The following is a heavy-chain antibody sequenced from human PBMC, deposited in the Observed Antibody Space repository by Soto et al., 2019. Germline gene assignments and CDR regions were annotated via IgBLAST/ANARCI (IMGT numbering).Heavy chain of an antibody. V-gene: IGHV4-31*03. Sequence: SETLSLTCTVAGGSMTRGDQYWTWIRHRPGEGLEWFGYINHRGSLYYNPSLKSRVSMSVDTSKTQFSLNLSSVTAADTAVYYCARELPQRQGRNMDVWGQGTTVTVSS. CDR2: INHRGSL. CDR3: ARELPQRQGRNMDV. J-gene: IGHJ6*02. CDR1: GGSMTRGDQY. D-gene: IGHD1-1*01.